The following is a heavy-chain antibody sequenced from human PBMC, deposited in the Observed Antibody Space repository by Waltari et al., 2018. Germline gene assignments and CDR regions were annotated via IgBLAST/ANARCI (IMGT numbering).Heavy chain of an antibody. CDR3: ARAYGGNSATD. CDR2: IYHSGST. J-gene: IGHJ4*02. V-gene: IGHV4-38-2*01. Sequence: QVQLQESGPGLVKPSETLSPTCAVSGYSISSGYYWGWIRQPPGKGLEWIGSIYHSGSTYYNPSLKSRVTISVDTSKNQFSLKLSSVTAADTAVYYCARAYGGNSATDWGQGTLVTVSS. D-gene: IGHD2-21*02. CDR1: GYSISSGYY.